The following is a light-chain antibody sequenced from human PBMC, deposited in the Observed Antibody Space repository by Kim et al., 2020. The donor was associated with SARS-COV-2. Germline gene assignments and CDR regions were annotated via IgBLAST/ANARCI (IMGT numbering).Light chain of an antibody. Sequence: GQRGTICWCGSNSNSGSNTVDWYQQLAGTAAKLVIYANRQRPSGVPDRCSGAKYDSSASLAISGLQSEDEADYYCAAWDDSRNGPIFGGGTQLTVL. CDR3: AAWDDSRNGPI. J-gene: IGLJ2*01. CDR2: ANR. CDR1: NSNSGSNT. V-gene: IGLV1-44*01.